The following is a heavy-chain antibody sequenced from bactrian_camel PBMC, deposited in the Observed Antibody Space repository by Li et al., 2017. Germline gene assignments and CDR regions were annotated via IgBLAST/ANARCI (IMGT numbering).Heavy chain of an antibody. J-gene: IGHJ6*01. Sequence: HVQLVESGGGSVQAGGSLRLSCAASGRAYSTYCMGWVRQAPGKEREGVATLGRDGNAKYTDAVKGRFTISRDNGGNTVYLQMTSLKPEDTGMYYCAATRTTAGCIYRKAVHFDSWGQGTQVTVS. CDR1: GRAYSTYC. V-gene: IGHV3S53*01. CDR3: AATRTTAGCIYRKAVHFDS. D-gene: IGHD1*01. CDR2: LGRDGNA.